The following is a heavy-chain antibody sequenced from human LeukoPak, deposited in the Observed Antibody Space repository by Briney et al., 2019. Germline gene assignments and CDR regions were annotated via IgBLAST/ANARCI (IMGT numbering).Heavy chain of an antibody. V-gene: IGHV3-23*01. Sequence: GGSLRLSCAASGFTFSSYAMSWVRQAPGKGLEWVSAISGSGGSTYCADSVKGRFTISRDNSKNTLYLQMNSLRAEDTALYYCARPGPTFGGVITYFDYWGQGTLVTVSS. J-gene: IGHJ4*02. CDR3: ARPGPTFGGVITYFDY. CDR2: ISGSGGST. D-gene: IGHD3-16*02. CDR1: GFTFSSYA.